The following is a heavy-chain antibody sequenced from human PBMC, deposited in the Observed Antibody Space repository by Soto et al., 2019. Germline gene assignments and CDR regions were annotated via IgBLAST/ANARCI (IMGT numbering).Heavy chain of an antibody. V-gene: IGHV1-69*01. CDR3: ASTKYDSSAYYYWYLGL. CDR1: VEFFSNYG. CDR2: IIPIFGTI. J-gene: IGHJ2*01. D-gene: IGHD3-22*01. Sequence: QAQLVQSGAEVKEPGSSVKVSCKASVEFFSNYGISWVRQAPGQGLEWMGGIIPIFGTISYAEKFQGRVTITADESTNTVYMQLRSLRSADTAVYYCASTKYDSSAYYYWYLGLWGRGTLVTVSS.